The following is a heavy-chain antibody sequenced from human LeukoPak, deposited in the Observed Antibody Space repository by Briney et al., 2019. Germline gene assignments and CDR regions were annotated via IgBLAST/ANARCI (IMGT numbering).Heavy chain of an antibody. CDR1: GFTVSNTY. CDR3: VKNPNELWSYFDY. D-gene: IGHD5-18*01. Sequence: PGGSLRLSCAASGFTVSNTYMTWVRQPPGKGLEYVSSISGTGGRTHYADSVRGRFTISRDNSKNTLYLQMTSLRAEDTTVYYCVKNPNELWSYFDYWGQGTLVSVSS. V-gene: IGHV3-64D*06. CDR2: ISGTGGRT. J-gene: IGHJ4*02.